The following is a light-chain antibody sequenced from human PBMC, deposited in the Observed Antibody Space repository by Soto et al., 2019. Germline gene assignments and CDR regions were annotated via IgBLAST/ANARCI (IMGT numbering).Light chain of an antibody. Sequence: QSVLTQSPSASASLGASVKLTCTLSSEHSNYAIAWHQQQPEKGPRYLMRVHGDGSHTKGDGIPDRFSGSTSGAERYLTISSLQSEDEADYYCQTWGAGIRVFGGGTKVTVL. CDR1: SEHSNYA. CDR3: QTWGAGIRV. J-gene: IGLJ3*02. CDR2: VHGDGSH. V-gene: IGLV4-69*01.